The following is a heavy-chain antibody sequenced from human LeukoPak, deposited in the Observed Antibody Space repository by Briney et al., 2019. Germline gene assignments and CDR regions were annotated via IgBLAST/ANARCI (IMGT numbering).Heavy chain of an antibody. J-gene: IGHJ4*02. CDR2: IYYSGNT. V-gene: IGHV4-39*07. CDR1: GVSISSSNSY. CDR3: AGIPRYSSSWMYFDY. D-gene: IGHD6-13*01. Sequence: SETLSLTCTVSGVSISSSNSYWGWIRQPPGKGLEWIGSIYYSGNTYYNASLKSRVTISVDTSKNQFSLKLNSVTAADTAVYYCAGIPRYSSSWMYFDYWGQGTLVTVSS.